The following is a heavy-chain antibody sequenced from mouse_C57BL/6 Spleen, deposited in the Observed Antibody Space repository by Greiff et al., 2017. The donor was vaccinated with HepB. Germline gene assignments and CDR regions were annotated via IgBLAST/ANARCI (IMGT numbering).Heavy chain of an antibody. J-gene: IGHJ3*01. CDR1: GYTFTSYW. D-gene: IGHD2-4*01. CDR2: IDPSDSYT. V-gene: IGHV1-50*01. CDR3: ARYGGLRRGFAY. Sequence: QVQLQQSGAELVKPGASVKLSCKASGYTFTSYWMQWVKQRPGQGLAWIGEIDPSDSYTNYNQKFKGKSTLTVDTSSSTAYMQRSSLTSEDSAFYYCARYGGLRRGFAYWGQGTLVTVSA.